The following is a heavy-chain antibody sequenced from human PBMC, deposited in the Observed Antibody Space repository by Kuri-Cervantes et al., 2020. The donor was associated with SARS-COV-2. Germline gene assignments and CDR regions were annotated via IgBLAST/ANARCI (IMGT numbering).Heavy chain of an antibody. J-gene: IGHJ4*02. CDR1: GFTFSSYW. D-gene: IGHD6-19*01. CDR3: ARDARGWSYFDY. V-gene: IGHV3-30*03. CDR2: ISYDGSNK. Sequence: GGSLRLSCAASGFTFSSYWMHWVRQAPGKGLEWVAVISYDGSNKYYADSVKGRFTISRDNSKNTLYLQMNSLRAEDTAVYYCARDARGWSYFDYWGQGTLVTVSS.